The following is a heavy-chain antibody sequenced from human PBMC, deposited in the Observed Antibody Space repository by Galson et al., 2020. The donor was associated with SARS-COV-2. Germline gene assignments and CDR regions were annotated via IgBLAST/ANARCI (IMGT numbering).Heavy chain of an antibody. CDR2: MNPNRGNT. D-gene: IGHD3-16*02. Sequence: ASVKVSCKASGYTFTSYDINWVRQAPGQGLEWMGWMNPNRGNTGYAQKFQGRVTITRNTSISTAYMELSSLRSEDTAVYYCARGELSHSWCYYVDVWGKGTTVTVSS. V-gene: IGHV1-8*01. CDR3: ARGELSHSWCYYVDV. J-gene: IGHJ6*03. CDR1: GYTFTSYD.